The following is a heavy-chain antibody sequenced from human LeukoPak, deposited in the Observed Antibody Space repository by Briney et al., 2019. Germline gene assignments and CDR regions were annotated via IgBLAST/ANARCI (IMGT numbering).Heavy chain of an antibody. CDR1: GGTFSRYA. CDR2: IIPIFGTA. J-gene: IGHJ5*02. CDR3: ARDLGGLLTGDNWFDP. V-gene: IGHV1-69*05. Sequence: SVKVSCKASGGTFSRYAISWVRQAPGQGLEWMGGIIPIFGTANYAQKFQGRVTITTDESTSTAYMELSSLRSEDTAVYYCARDLGGLLTGDNWFDPWGQGTLVTGSS. D-gene: IGHD2-15*01.